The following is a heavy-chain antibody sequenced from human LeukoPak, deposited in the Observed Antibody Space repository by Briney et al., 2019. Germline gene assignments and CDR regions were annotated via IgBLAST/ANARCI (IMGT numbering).Heavy chain of an antibody. V-gene: IGHV3-9*01. CDR1: GFTFQEYA. D-gene: IGHD3-3*01. CDR3: AKGRTPNYDSMIAESTDSFDI. Sequence: PGGSLRLSCAASGFTFQEYAMQWVRQAPGKGLEWVSGISWNSDIMGYADSVKGRFRISRDNGVNSLYLHMNNLRVEDTAMYFCAKGRTPNYDSMIAESTDSFDIWGQGAMITVSS. CDR2: ISWNSDIM. J-gene: IGHJ3*02.